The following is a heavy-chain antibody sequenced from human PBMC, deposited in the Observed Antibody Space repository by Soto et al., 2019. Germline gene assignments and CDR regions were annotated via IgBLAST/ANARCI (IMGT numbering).Heavy chain of an antibody. CDR2: IIPIFGTA. V-gene: IGHV1-69*01. D-gene: IGHD4-4*01. Sequence: QVQLVQSGAEVKKPGSSVNVSCKASGGTFSSYAISWVRQAPGQGLEWMGGIIPIFGTANYAQKFQGRVTITADESTSTAYMELSSLRSEDTAVYYCATEGLAGLQSDYYGMDVWGQGTTVTVSS. J-gene: IGHJ6*02. CDR1: GGTFSSYA. CDR3: ATEGLAGLQSDYYGMDV.